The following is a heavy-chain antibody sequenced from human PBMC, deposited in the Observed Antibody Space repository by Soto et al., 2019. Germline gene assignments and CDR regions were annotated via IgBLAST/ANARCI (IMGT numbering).Heavy chain of an antibody. V-gene: IGHV3-73*01. J-gene: IGHJ3*02. CDR2: IRSKANSYAT. CDR3: TRPKHGAHWGVDAFDI. Sequence: EVQLVESGGGLVQPGGSLKLSCAASGFTFSGSAMHWVRQASGKGLEWVGRIRSKANSYATAYAASVKGRFTISRDDSKNTAYLQMNSLKTEDTAVYYCTRPKHGAHWGVDAFDIWGQGTMVTVSS. D-gene: IGHD7-27*01. CDR1: GFTFSGSA.